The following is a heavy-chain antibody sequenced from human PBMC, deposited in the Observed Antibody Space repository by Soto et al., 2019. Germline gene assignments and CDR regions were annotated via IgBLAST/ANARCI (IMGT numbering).Heavy chain of an antibody. D-gene: IGHD5-12*01. Sequence: QVQLQESGPGLVKPSETLSLTCTVSGGSISSYYWSWIRQPPGKGLEWIGYIYYSGSNNYNPSLKSRVTISVDTSKNQFSLKLSSVTAADTAVYYCASQGRGYSGYDFYYYYYMDVWGKGTTVTVSS. CDR1: GGSISSYY. J-gene: IGHJ6*03. V-gene: IGHV4-59*01. CDR3: ASQGRGYSGYDFYYYYYMDV. CDR2: IYYSGSN.